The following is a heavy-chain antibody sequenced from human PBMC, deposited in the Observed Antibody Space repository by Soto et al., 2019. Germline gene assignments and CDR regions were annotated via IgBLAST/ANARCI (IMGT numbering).Heavy chain of an antibody. Sequence: GGSHSLSSAASGFPFSTYAMSWVRQAPGKGLEWVSAISGSGGVTYYADSVKGRFTVSRDNFKNTLYLQMNSLRVEDTALYYCAKMRGSSDYRQWSFDIWGQGTMVTVSS. CDR3: AKMRGSSDYRQWSFDI. CDR1: GFPFSTYA. CDR2: ISGSGGVT. V-gene: IGHV3-23*01. D-gene: IGHD5-12*01. J-gene: IGHJ3*02.